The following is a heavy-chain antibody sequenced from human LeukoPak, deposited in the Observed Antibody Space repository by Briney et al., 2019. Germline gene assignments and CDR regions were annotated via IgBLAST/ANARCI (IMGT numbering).Heavy chain of an antibody. D-gene: IGHD3-22*01. CDR3: AKPTEAHYYDSGSPTPRPEYYFDY. CDR2: ISYDGSNK. Sequence: PGGSLRLSCAASGFTFSSYGMHWVRQAPGKGLEWVAVISYDGSNKYYADSVKGRFTISRDNSKNTLYLQMNSLRAEDTAVYYCAKPTEAHYYDSGSPTPRPEYYFDYWGQGTLVTVSS. CDR1: GFTFSSYG. J-gene: IGHJ4*02. V-gene: IGHV3-30*18.